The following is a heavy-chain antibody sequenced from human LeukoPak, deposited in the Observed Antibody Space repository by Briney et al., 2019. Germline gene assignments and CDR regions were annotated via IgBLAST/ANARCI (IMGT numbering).Heavy chain of an antibody. CDR1: GFTFSSPW. CDR3: AVSDYFDC. J-gene: IGHJ4*02. Sequence: GGSLRLSCAASGFTFSSPWMHWVRQAPGKGLVWVSRIRGDGSSTSYADSVQGRFTISRDNAKNTLYLQMNSLRAEDTAVYYCAVSDYFDCWGQGTLVTVSS. CDR2: IRGDGSST. V-gene: IGHV3-74*01.